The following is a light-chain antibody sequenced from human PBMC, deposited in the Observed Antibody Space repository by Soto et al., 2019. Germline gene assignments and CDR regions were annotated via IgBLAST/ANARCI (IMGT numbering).Light chain of an antibody. Sequence: IPISNTKTSGELGDYNYVSWYQQHPGKAPQLLIYGVTNRPSGVSNRFSGSKSGNTASLTISGLQTDDEAEYYCNSYTNTNTLPVFGTGTKVTVL. J-gene: IGLJ1*01. V-gene: IGLV2-14*03. CDR1: SGELGDYNY. CDR3: NSYTNTNTLPV. CDR2: GVT.